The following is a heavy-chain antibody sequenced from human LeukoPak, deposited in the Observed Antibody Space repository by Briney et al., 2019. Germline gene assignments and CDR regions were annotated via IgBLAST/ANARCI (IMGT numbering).Heavy chain of an antibody. D-gene: IGHD5-24*01. CDR3: AKGSRDGYNSHWYFDL. CDR2: IRYDGSNK. Sequence: GGSLRLSCAASGFTFSSYGMHWVRQAPGKGLEWVAFIRYDGSNKYYADSVKGRFTISRDNSKNTLYLQMNSLRAEDTAVYYFAKGSRDGYNSHWYFDLWGRGTPVTVSS. J-gene: IGHJ2*01. V-gene: IGHV3-30*02. CDR1: GFTFSSYG.